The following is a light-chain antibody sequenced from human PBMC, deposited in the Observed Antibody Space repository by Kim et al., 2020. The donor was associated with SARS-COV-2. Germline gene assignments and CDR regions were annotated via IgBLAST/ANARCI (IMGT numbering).Light chain of an antibody. CDR1: TSDIDNNIL. J-gene: IGLJ3*02. CDR3: TSYGNNTLV. V-gene: IGLV2-18*02. Sequence: QSALTQPPSMSGSPGQSVTISCTGATSDIDNNILVSWYHQPPGAAPKLLIYEVSHRSSGVPARFSGSKSGNTASLTISGLQAEDEADYYCTSYGNNTLVFGGGTQLTVL. CDR2: EVS.